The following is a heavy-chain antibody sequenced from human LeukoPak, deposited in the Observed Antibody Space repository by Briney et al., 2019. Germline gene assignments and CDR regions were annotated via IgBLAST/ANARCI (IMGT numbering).Heavy chain of an antibody. D-gene: IGHD2-21*02. CDR2: ISGSGGST. J-gene: IGHJ4*02. CDR3: AKVICGGDCYGGYYFDY. V-gene: IGHV3-23*01. Sequence: PGGSLRLSCAASGFTFSSYAMSWVRQAPGKGLEWVSAISGSGGSTYYADSVKGRFTISRDNSKNTLYLQMNSLRAEDTAVYYCAKVICGGDCYGGYYFDYWGQGTLATVSS. CDR1: GFTFSSYA.